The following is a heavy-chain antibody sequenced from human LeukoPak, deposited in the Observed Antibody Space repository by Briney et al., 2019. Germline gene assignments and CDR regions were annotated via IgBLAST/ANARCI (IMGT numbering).Heavy chain of an antibody. CDR2: IILIFGTA. Sequence: SVKVSCKPSGGTFSSYAISWVRQAPGQGLEWMGGIILIFGTANYAQKFQGRVTITANESTSTAYMELSSLRSEDTAMYYCARDGKYTVTTIDYWGQGTLVTVSS. J-gene: IGHJ4*02. CDR1: GGTFSSYA. V-gene: IGHV1-69*01. D-gene: IGHD4-17*01. CDR3: ARDGKYTVTTIDY.